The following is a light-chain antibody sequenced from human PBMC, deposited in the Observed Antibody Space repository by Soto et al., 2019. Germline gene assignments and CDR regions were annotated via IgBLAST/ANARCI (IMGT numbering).Light chain of an antibody. CDR1: SSDIGAYNY. J-gene: IGLJ1*01. CDR3: YSHTSRDSHV. V-gene: IGLV2-14*01. Sequence: QSVLTQPASVSGSPGQSITISCTGTSSDIGAYNYVSWYQQYPGKAPKLMIYEVTNRPSGVSNRFSGSKTGSTASLTISGLQAEDEADYYCYSHTSRDSHVFGTGTKVTVL. CDR2: EVT.